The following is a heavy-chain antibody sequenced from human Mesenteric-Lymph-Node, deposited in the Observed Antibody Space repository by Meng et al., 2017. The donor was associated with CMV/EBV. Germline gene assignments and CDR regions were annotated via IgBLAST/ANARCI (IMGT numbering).Heavy chain of an antibody. CDR1: TFTNFA. CDR3: AKGYYDFWSGYQNECFDP. V-gene: IGHV3-23*03. CDR2: IYRGGSST. Sequence: TFTNFAMNWVRQAPGKGLEWVSIIYRGGSSTYYADSVKGRFTISRDDSNNTLYLQMNNLRADDTAVYYCAKGYYDFWSGYQNECFDPWGQGTLVTVSS. D-gene: IGHD3-3*01. J-gene: IGHJ5*02.